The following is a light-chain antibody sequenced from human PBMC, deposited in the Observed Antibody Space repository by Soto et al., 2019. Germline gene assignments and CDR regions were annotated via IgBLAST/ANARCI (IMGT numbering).Light chain of an antibody. CDR1: SGSVSTSYY. CDR3: ALYMGSGIWV. V-gene: IGLV8-61*01. CDR2: STN. J-gene: IGLJ3*02. Sequence: QTVVTQEPSFSVSPGRTVTLTCGLSSGSVSTSYYPSRYQQTPGQAPRTLIYSTNTRSSGVPDRFSGSILGNKAALTITGAQADDESDYYFALYMGSGIWVFGGGTKLTVL.